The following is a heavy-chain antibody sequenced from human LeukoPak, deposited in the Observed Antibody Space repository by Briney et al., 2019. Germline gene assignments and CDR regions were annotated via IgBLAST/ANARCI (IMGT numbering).Heavy chain of an antibody. CDR2: IKQDGSEK. J-gene: IGHJ4*02. Sequence: GGSLRLSCAASGFTFSSYWMSWVRQAPGKGLEWVANIKQDGSEKYYVDSVKGRFTISRDNAKNSLYLQMNRLRGEDTAVYYCARGSSSSWYYYFDYWGQGTLVTVSS. CDR3: ARGSSSSWYYYFDY. CDR1: GFTFSSYW. V-gene: IGHV3-7*01. D-gene: IGHD6-13*01.